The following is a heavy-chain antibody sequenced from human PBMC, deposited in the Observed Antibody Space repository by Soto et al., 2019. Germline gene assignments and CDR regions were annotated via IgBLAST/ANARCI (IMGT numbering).Heavy chain of an antibody. CDR3: AIGLDNWNDDIDSFDY. D-gene: IGHD1-20*01. V-gene: IGHV1-69*06. J-gene: IGHJ4*02. CDR2: IIPIFGTA. CDR1: GGTFSSSA. Sequence: SVKVSCKASGGTFSSSAMSWVRQAPGQGLEWMGGIIPIFGTANYAQKFQGRVTITADKSTSTAYMELSSLRSEDTAVYYCAIGLDNWNDDIDSFDYWGQGTSVTVSS.